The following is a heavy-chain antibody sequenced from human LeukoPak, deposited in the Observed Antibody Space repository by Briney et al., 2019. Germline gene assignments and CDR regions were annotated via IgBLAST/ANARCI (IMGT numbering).Heavy chain of an antibody. Sequence: GGSLRLSCAASGFTFSLYPMSWVRQAPGEGLEWVSSITSGGSYIYYADSVKGRFTISRDNAKNSLYLQMKSLRAEDTAVYYCAREGSLYTFNYWGQGTLVTVSS. CDR1: GFTFSLYP. CDR2: ITSGGSYI. CDR3: AREGSLYTFNY. V-gene: IGHV3-21*01. J-gene: IGHJ4*02. D-gene: IGHD3-16*01.